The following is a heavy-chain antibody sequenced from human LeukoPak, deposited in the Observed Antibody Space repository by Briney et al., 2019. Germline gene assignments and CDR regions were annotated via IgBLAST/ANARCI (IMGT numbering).Heavy chain of an antibody. V-gene: IGHV4-39*01. D-gene: IGHD3-16*01. CDR1: GGSISSRPYY. CDR2: ISYSGSI. CDR3: ATLEIGDYYFDY. J-gene: IGHJ4*02. Sequence: SETLSLTCTVSGGSISSRPYYWGWVRQPPGKGLEWIGSISYSGSIHYNPSLKSRVTISVDTSKNHFSLRLSSVTAADTAVYYCATLEIGDYYFDYWGQGTLVTVTS.